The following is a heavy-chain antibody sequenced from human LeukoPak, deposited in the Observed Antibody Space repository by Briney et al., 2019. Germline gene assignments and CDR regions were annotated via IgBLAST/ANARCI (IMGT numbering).Heavy chain of an antibody. CDR1: GYTLTELS. J-gene: IGHJ4*02. CDR2: FDPEDGET. V-gene: IGHV1-24*01. CDR3: ATVVVTAPGEDYFDY. D-gene: IGHD2-21*02. Sequence: ASVKVSCKVSGYTLTELSMHWVRQAPGKELEWMGGFDPEDGETIYAQKFQGRVTMTEDTSTDTAYMELSSLRSEDTAVYYCATVVVTAPGEDYFDYWGQGTLVTVSS.